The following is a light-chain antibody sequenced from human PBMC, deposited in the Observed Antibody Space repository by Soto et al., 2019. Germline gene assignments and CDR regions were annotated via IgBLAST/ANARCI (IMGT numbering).Light chain of an antibody. CDR3: MQDALYST. CDR2: KIS. J-gene: IGKJ1*01. V-gene: IGKV2-24*01. Sequence: VMNQTPLSSPVTLGEPASISCRSSQSLVHSDGNTYLSWLQKRPGHPPRLLIYKISMRFSGVPDRFIGSGAGTDFTLKINTLQAEDVGVYYCMQDALYSTFGQGTKVDIK. CDR1: QSLVHSDGNTY.